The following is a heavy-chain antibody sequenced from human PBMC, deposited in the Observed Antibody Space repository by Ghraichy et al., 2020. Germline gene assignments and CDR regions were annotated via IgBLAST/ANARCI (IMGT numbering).Heavy chain of an antibody. CDR2: INPNSGGT. CDR3: ARDRGGIW. CDR1: GYTFTGYY. D-gene: IGHD3-10*01. V-gene: IGHV1-2*02. J-gene: IGHJ4*02. Sequence: ASVKVSCKASGYTFTGYYMHWVRQAPGQGLEWMGWINPNSGGTNYAQKFQGRVTMTRDTSITTAYMELNKLTSDDTAVYYCARDRGGIWWGQGTLVTVSS.